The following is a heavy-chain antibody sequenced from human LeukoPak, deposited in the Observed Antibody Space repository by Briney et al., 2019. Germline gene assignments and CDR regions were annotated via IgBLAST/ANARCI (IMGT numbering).Heavy chain of an antibody. V-gene: IGHV4-59*01. CDR1: GGSITSYF. CDR3: AQKAPFSPTYSQQ. J-gene: IGHJ1*01. Sequence: SETLSLTCTVSGGSITSYFWSWIRQPPGRRLEWIGYIYHSGTTNYNPSLKSRVIISADTSKNQFSLRLTSVTAADTAVYYCAQKAPFSPTYSQQWGQGTLVTVSS. CDR2: IYHSGTT. D-gene: IGHD2/OR15-2a*01.